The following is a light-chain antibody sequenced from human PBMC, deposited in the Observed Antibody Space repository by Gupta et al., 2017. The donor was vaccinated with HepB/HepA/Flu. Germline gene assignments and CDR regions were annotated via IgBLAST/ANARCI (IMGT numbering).Light chain of an antibody. J-gene: IGKJ3*01. V-gene: IGKV4-1*01. Sequence: DIVMTQSPDSLTVSLGERATTNCKSSQNVLNYLAWYQRKPGQPPRLLIYWAYTLESGVPDRFSGSGSGTDFTLTINNLQAEDVAVYYCQQYYSTLSFGPGTKLEIK. CDR2: WAY. CDR1: QNVLNY. CDR3: QQYYSTLS.